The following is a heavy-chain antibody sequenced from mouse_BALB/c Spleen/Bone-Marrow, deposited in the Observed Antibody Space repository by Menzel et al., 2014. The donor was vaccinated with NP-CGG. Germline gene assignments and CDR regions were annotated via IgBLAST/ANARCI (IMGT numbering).Heavy chain of an antibody. J-gene: IGHJ2*01. Sequence: EVKVVESGGGLVQPGGSLILSCAPSGFTFTDYYMSWVRQPPGKALEWLGFIRNKANGYTTEYSASVKGRFTISRDNSQSILYLQMNTLRAEDSATYYCARDRGLTYFDYWGQGTTLTVSS. D-gene: IGHD2-4*01. V-gene: IGHV7-3*02. CDR3: ARDRGLTYFDY. CDR1: GFTFTDYY. CDR2: IRNKANGYTT.